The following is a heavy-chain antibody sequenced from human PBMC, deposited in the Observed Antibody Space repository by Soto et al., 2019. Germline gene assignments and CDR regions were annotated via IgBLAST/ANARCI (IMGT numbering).Heavy chain of an antibody. V-gene: IGHV4-39*01. D-gene: IGHD3-22*01. CDR1: GDPITSNIYF. CDR2: IYYSGTT. CDR3: ARRLYYDSSGFEGGGMDV. Sequence: PSETLSLTCTDSGDPITSNIYFWAWIRQPPWKGLEWIGSIYYSGTTYYNPSLKSRVTISVDTSKNQFSLKLSSVTAADTAVYYCARRLYYDSSGFEGGGMDVWGQGTTVT. J-gene: IGHJ6*02.